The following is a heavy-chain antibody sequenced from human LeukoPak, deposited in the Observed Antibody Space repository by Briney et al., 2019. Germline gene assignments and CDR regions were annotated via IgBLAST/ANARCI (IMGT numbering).Heavy chain of an antibody. CDR1: GFTFSNYA. CDR3: AKGMAGDGGDAFDI. V-gene: IGHV3-23*01. Sequence: PGGSLRLSCAASGFTFSNYAMSWVRQAPGKGLEWVSAITGSGGTLYYADSVKGRFTISRDNSKNTLYLQMNSLRAEDTAVYYCAKGMAGDGGDAFDIWGQGTMVTVSS. D-gene: IGHD5-24*01. J-gene: IGHJ3*02. CDR2: ITGSGGTL.